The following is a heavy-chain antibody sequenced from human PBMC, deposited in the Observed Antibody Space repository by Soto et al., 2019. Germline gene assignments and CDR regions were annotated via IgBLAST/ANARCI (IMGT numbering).Heavy chain of an antibody. D-gene: IGHD1-1*01. Sequence: SVKGSCQASGYTYSDYYIHWVRQALGQGLEWMGWINPNSGGTKYSPKFQGGVTMTRDTSITTAYMELSRLRSGDTAVYYCAREPATAKPEGVDFWGQGTLVTVSS. CDR3: AREPATAKPEGVDF. CDR2: INPNSGGT. V-gene: IGHV1-2*02. CDR1: GYTYSDYY. J-gene: IGHJ4*02.